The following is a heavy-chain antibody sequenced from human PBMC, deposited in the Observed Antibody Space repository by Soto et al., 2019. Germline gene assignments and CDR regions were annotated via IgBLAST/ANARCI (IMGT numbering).Heavy chain of an antibody. D-gene: IGHD1-26*01. Sequence: QVQLQESGPGLVKPSQTLSLTCTVSGGSISSGGYYWSWIRRHPGKGLEWIGYIYYSGSTYYTPSLKSRVTISVDTSKNQFSLKLSSVTAADTAVYYCARGGRERYYYYYGMDVWGQGTTVTVSS. CDR2: IYYSGST. CDR1: GGSISSGGYY. J-gene: IGHJ6*02. V-gene: IGHV4-31*03. CDR3: ARGGRERYYYYYGMDV.